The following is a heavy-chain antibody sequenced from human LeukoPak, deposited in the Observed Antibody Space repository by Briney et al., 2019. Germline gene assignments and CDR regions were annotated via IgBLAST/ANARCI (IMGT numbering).Heavy chain of an antibody. CDR1: GYTFTSYA. Sequence: SVKVSCKASGYTFTSYAMNWVRQAPGQGLEWMGGIIPIFGTANYAQKFQGRVTITADESTSTAYMELSSLRSEDTAVYYCARESKITTTVKGHFDYWGQGTLVTVSS. CDR2: IIPIFGTA. D-gene: IGHD4-11*01. J-gene: IGHJ4*02. V-gene: IGHV1-69*13. CDR3: ARESKITTTVKGHFDY.